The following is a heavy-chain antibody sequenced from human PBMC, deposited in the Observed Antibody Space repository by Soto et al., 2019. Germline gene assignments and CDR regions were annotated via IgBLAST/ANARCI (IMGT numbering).Heavy chain of an antibody. CDR3: AKVGGLSGSYYTSSSCYFDF. V-gene: IGHV3-30*18. CDR1: GFTFSSYG. CDR2: ISYDGSNT. D-gene: IGHD1-26*01. J-gene: IGHJ4*02. Sequence: QVQLVESGGGVVQPGRSLRLSCAASGFTFSSYGMHWVRQAPGKGLEWVAIISYDGSNTYYADSVKGRFTISRDNSKNSLYLGMNSLRGEDTSVYSCAKVGGLSGSYYTSSSCYFDFWGQGTLVTVSS.